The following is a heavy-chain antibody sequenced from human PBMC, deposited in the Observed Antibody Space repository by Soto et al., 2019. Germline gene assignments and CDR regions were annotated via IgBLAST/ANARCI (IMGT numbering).Heavy chain of an antibody. CDR2: VYYSGST. V-gene: IGHV4-39*01. CDR3: GRQQRSYYYYGDV. J-gene: IGHJ6*03. Sequence: SQTLSLTCPVSSESVRRGSHYWGWIRQPPGKGLEWIGSVYYSGSTYYNPSLKSRVAISVDTSKIEFSLRLNSVTAAHTAVFYCGRQQRSYYYYGDVWGKGTTVTVSS. CDR1: SESVRRGSHY. D-gene: IGHD1-1*01.